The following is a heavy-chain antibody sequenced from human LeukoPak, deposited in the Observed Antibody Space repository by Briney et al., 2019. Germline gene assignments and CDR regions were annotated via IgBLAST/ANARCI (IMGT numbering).Heavy chain of an antibody. CDR2: INAGNGNT. CDR1: GYTFTSYV. CDR3: ARADVQWSDLCDY. J-gene: IGHJ4*02. V-gene: IGHV1-3*01. D-gene: IGHD3-3*01. Sequence: ASVKVSCKASGYTFTSYVMHWVRQAPGQRLEWMGWINAGNGNTKYSQKFQGRVTITRDTSASTAYMELSSLRSEDTAVYYCARADVQWSDLCDYWGQGTLVTVSS.